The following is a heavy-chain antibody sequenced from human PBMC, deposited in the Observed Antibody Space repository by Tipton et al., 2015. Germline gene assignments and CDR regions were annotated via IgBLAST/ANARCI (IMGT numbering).Heavy chain of an antibody. D-gene: IGHD3-10*01. CDR3: TRDWDYGSGSDDLDAFDF. V-gene: IGHV3-21*01. J-gene: IGHJ3*01. CDR1: GFTFGTYE. CDR2: ISGYGSYI. Sequence: SLRLSCAVSGFTFGTYEMNWVRQAPGKGLEWVSSISGYGSYIYFADSVKGRFITSRDNAKNSTSLQMNSLRVEDTAVYYCTRDWDYGSGSDDLDAFDFWGQGTMVTVSS.